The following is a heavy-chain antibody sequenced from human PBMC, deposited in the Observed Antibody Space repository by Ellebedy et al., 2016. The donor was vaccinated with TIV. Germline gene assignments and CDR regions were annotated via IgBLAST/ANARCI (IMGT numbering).Heavy chain of an antibody. J-gene: IGHJ4*02. Sequence: ASVKVSCKASGYTFTSYSMRWVRQAPGQGLEWMGIINPSGGSTTYAQKFQDRVTITADKSTMSTAYLELSSLRSEDTAVYFCARDRSGSSSFDYWGQGTLVTVS. CDR1: GYTFTSYS. CDR3: ARDRSGSSSFDY. CDR2: INPSGGST. D-gene: IGHD1-26*01. V-gene: IGHV1-46*01.